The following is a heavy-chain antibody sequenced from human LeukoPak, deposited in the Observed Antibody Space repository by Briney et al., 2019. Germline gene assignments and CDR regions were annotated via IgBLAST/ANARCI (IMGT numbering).Heavy chain of an antibody. J-gene: IGHJ4*02. CDR2: IGPTGSDR. V-gene: IGHV3-21*06. CDR1: GLTFSTSG. Sequence: GGSLRLSCTASGLTFSTSGFNWVRQAPGKGLEWVASIGPTGSDRYHADSIKGRFTISRDNANNFLYLQMNSLRAEDTAVYYWPTETKGRHYDYWGQGTLLTVSS. CDR3: PTETKGRHYDY. D-gene: IGHD1-14*01.